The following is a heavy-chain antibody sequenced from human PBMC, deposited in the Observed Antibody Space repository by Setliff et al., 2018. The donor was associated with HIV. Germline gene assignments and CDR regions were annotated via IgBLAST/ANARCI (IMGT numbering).Heavy chain of an antibody. CDR1: GYSFTNYG. D-gene: IGHD2-21*02. V-gene: IGHV1-18*01. CDR3: ARAYCGGDCSGDALDI. J-gene: IGHJ3*02. Sequence: ASVKVSCKASGYSFTNYGISWVRQAPGRGLEWMRWISAYNGNTNYAQNLHDRVTMTTDTSTSTAYMEVRSLRSDDTAVYYCARAYCGGDCSGDALDIWGQGTMVTVSS. CDR2: ISAYNGNT.